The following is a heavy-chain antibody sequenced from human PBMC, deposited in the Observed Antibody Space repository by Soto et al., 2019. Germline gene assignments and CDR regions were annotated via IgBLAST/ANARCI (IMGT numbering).Heavy chain of an antibody. CDR3: ATKPNGLYYFDY. J-gene: IGHJ4*02. V-gene: IGHV4-31*03. CDR1: GGSISSGGYY. Sequence: SETLSLTCTVSGGSISSGGYYWSWIRQHPGKGLEWIGYIYSSGITYYNPSLKSRVTMSVDMSKNQFSLRLSSVTAADTAVYYCATKPNGLYYFDYWGQGTLVTVSS. CDR2: IYSSGIT. D-gene: IGHD2-8*01.